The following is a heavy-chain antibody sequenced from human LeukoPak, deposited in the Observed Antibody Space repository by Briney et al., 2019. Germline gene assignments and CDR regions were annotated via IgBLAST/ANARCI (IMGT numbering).Heavy chain of an antibody. Sequence: GRSLRLSCTASGFIFADYAMTWARQAPGKGLEWVGSLRGKAYGGTTQYAASVKGRFTISRDDSKSIAYLQMNSLKTEDTAVYYCTRVGSGYYSYYFDYWGQGAQVTVSS. CDR2: LRGKAYGGTT. J-gene: IGHJ4*02. V-gene: IGHV3-49*04. CDR1: GFIFADYA. CDR3: TRVGSGYYSYYFDY. D-gene: IGHD3-22*01.